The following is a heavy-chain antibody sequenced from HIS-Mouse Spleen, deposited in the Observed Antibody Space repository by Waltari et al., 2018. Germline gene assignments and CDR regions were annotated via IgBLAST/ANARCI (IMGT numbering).Heavy chain of an antibody. Sequence: SGGSISSSSYYWGWIRQPPGKGLEWIGSIYYSGSTYYNPSLKSRVTISVDTSKNQFSLKLSSVTAADTAVYYCARTRGYWYFDLWGRGTLVTVSS. CDR3: ARTRGYWYFDL. D-gene: IGHD3-10*01. V-gene: IGHV4-39*01. CDR1: GGSISSSSYY. CDR2: IYYSGST. J-gene: IGHJ2*01.